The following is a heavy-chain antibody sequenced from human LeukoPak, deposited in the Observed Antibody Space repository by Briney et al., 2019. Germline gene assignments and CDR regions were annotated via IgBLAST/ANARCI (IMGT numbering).Heavy chain of an antibody. D-gene: IGHD4-17*01. V-gene: IGHV3-53*01. J-gene: IGHJ5*02. CDR3: ARDRYGDYVSYNWFDP. Sequence: QTGGSLRLSCAASGFTVSSNYMSWVRQAPGKGLEWVSVIYSGGSTYYADSVKGRFTISRDNSKNTLYLQMNSLRAEDTAVYYCARDRYGDYVSYNWFDPWGQGTLVTVSS. CDR1: GFTVSSNY. CDR2: IYSGGST.